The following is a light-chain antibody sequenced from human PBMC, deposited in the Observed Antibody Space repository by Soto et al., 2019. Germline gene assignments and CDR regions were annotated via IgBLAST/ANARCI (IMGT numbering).Light chain of an antibody. J-gene: IGKJ4*01. Sequence: EIVMTQSPATLSVSPGERATLSCRASQSVSSNLAWYQQKPGQAPRLLIYGASTRATGIPATFSGSGSGTEFTLTLSTLQSEDLAVYYCQQYNNWPPLTFGGGTKVEIK. CDR3: QQYNNWPPLT. CDR2: GAS. CDR1: QSVSSN. V-gene: IGKV3-15*01.